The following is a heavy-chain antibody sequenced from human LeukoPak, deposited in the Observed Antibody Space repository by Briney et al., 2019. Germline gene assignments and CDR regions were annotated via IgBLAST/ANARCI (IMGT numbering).Heavy chain of an antibody. CDR2: IYYSGST. Sequence: SETLSLTCTVSGGSISSYYWSWIRQPPGKGLEWIGDIYYSGSTNYNPSLKSRVTISVDTSKNQFSLKLSSVTAADTAVYYCARETYYYGSGSYPANYFDYWGQGTLVTVSS. J-gene: IGHJ4*02. CDR1: GGSISSYY. CDR3: ARETYYYGSGSYPANYFDY. D-gene: IGHD3-10*01. V-gene: IGHV4-59*01.